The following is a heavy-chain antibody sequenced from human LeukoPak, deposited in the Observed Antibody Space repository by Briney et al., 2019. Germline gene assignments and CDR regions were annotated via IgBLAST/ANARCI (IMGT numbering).Heavy chain of an antibody. J-gene: IGHJ4*02. V-gene: IGHV1-8*01. D-gene: IGHD3-10*01. Sequence: ATVKVSCKACGYTYTRYDINWVRQATGQGREWMGWMNPNSGNTGYAQKIQGRVTMTRNTSIRTTYMYPSSQTSDHTAVHYCAQLRGAIEWGQGTLVTVSS. CDR2: MNPNSGNT. CDR3: AQLRGAIE. CDR1: GYTYTRYD.